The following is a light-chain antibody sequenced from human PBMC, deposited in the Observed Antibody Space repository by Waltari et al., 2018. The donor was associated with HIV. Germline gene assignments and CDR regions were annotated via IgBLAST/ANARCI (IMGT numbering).Light chain of an antibody. J-gene: IGLJ2*01. CDR2: EVS. V-gene: IGLV2-18*01. CDR3: SLYTSSSTVV. Sequence: QSALTQPPSVSGSPGQSVTISCTGTSSDVGSYNRVYWYQQPPGTAPKLMIYEVSNRPSGVPDRFSGSKSGNTASLTISGLQAEDEADYYCSLYTSSSTVVFGGGTKLTVL. CDR1: SSDVGSYNR.